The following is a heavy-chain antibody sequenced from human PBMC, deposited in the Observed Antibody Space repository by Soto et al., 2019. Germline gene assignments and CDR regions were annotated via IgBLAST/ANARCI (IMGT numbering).Heavy chain of an antibody. CDR1: GGSISSYY. CDR2: IYYSGST. V-gene: IGHV4-59*08. CDR3: VSGPLEDENYYYYMDV. J-gene: IGHJ6*03. Sequence: SETLSLTCTFSGGSISSYYWSLIRQPPGKGLEWIGYIYYSGSTNYNPSLKSRVTISVDTSKNQFSLKLSSVTAADTAVYYCVSGPLEDENYYYYMDVWGKGTTVTVSS. D-gene: IGHD3-10*01.